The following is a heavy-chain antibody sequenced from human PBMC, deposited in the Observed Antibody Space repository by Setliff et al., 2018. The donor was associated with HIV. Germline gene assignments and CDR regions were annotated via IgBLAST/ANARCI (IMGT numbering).Heavy chain of an antibody. CDR3: ARKECQLLHAFDI. Sequence: SVKVSCKSSGGTFDNYPINWVRQAPGQGLEWMGGIIPVLDMPHYAQKFQGRVTMTADKSTNTPYMEVTSLRSEDTAVYYCARKECQLLHAFDIWGQGTMVTVSS. J-gene: IGHJ3*02. CDR1: GGTFDNYP. D-gene: IGHD2-2*01. V-gene: IGHV1-69*10. CDR2: IIPVLDMP.